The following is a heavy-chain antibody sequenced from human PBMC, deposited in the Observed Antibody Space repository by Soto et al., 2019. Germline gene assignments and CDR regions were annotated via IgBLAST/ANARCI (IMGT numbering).Heavy chain of an antibody. CDR1: GGSISSNNW. CDR3: ARARQYCSSSSCYLDP. D-gene: IGHD2-2*01. J-gene: IGHJ5*02. V-gene: IGHV4-4*02. Sequence: SETLSLTCAVSGGSISSNNWWNWVRQPPGKGLEWIGEIHHSGSTNYNPSLKSRVTISVDKSKNQFSLKLNSVTAADTAVYYCARARQYCSSSSCYLDPWGQGTLVTVSS. CDR2: IHHSGST.